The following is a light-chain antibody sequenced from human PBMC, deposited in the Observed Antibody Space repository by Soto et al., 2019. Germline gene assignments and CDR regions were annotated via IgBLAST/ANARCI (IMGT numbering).Light chain of an antibody. CDR1: QSVSSN. CDR3: QQYGTSPWT. Sequence: EVVMTQSPVTLSVSLGDRATLSCRASQSVSSNLAWYQQKPGQAPRLLIYGARSRATGVPDRFSGSGSGTDFSLTISRLEPEDFAVYYCQQYGTSPWTFGQGTKVDIK. J-gene: IGKJ1*01. CDR2: GAR. V-gene: IGKV3-20*01.